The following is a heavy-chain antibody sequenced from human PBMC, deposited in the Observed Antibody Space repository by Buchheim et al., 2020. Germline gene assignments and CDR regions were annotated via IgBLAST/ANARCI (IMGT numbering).Heavy chain of an antibody. D-gene: IGHD3-3*01. CDR2: IKQDGSEK. CDR1: GFTFSSYE. J-gene: IGHJ2*01. V-gene: IGHV3-7*01. Sequence: EVQLVESGGGLVQPGGSLRLSCAASGFTFSSYEMNWVRQAPGKGLEWVANIKQDGSEKYYVDSVKGRFTISRDNAKNSLYLQMNSLRAEDTAVYYCAREQYDFWSGWYFDLWGRGTL. CDR3: AREQYDFWSGWYFDL.